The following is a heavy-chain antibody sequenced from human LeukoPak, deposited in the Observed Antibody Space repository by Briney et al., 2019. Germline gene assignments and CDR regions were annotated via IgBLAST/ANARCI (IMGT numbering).Heavy chain of an antibody. D-gene: IGHD2/OR15-2a*01. V-gene: IGHV4-4*07. CDR3: ARSPVVIYNYFDC. Sequence: SETLSLTCTVPGGSISSYYWSWIRQPAGQGLECIGRIYSSGSTNYNPSFESRVTMSVDTSKNQFSLRLSSVTAADTAVYYCARSPVVIYNYFDCWGQGTLVTVSS. CDR2: IYSSGST. J-gene: IGHJ4*02. CDR1: GGSISSYY.